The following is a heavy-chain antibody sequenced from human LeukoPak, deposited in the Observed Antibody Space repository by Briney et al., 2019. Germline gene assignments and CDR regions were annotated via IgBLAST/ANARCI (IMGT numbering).Heavy chain of an antibody. CDR2: INPNSGGT. CDR3: ARVVNRIAAVFDY. CDR1: GYTFTGYY. J-gene: IGHJ4*02. D-gene: IGHD6-13*01. Sequence: GVSVKVSCKASGYTFTGYYMHWVRQAPGQGLEWMGWINPNSGGTNYAQKFQGGVTMTRDTSISTAYMELSRLRSDDTAVYYCARVVNRIAAVFDYWGQGTLVTVSS. V-gene: IGHV1-2*02.